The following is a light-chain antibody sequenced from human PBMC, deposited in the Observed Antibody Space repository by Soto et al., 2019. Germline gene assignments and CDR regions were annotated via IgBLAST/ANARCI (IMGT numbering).Light chain of an antibody. V-gene: IGLV2-14*01. J-gene: IGLJ2*01. Sequence: QSALTQPPSASGSPGQSVTISCTGTSSDVGGYNYVSWYQQHPGKAPKLMIYDVSNRPSGVSNRFSGSKSGSTASLTISGLQAEDEADYYCSSYTSSSTLEVVFGGGTKLTVL. CDR1: SSDVGGYNY. CDR2: DVS. CDR3: SSYTSSSTLEVV.